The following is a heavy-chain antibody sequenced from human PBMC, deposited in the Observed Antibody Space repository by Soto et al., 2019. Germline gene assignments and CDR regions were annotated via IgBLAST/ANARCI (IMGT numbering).Heavy chain of an antibody. Sequence: EVQLVESGGGLVQPGRSLRLSCAASGFTFDDYAMHWVRQAPGKGLEWVSGISWNSGSIGYADSVKGRFTISRDNAKNSLYLQMNSLRAEDTALYYCAKDARLGYCSGGSCSGYYYYMDVWCKGTTVTVSS. J-gene: IGHJ6*03. CDR2: ISWNSGSI. CDR1: GFTFDDYA. CDR3: AKDARLGYCSGGSCSGYYYYMDV. D-gene: IGHD2-15*01. V-gene: IGHV3-9*01.